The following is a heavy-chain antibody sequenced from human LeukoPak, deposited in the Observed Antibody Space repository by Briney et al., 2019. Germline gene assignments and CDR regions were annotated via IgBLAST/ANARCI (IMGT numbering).Heavy chain of an antibody. CDR2: MKQDGSDK. D-gene: IGHD6-19*01. CDR1: GFIFSNYW. J-gene: IGHJ4*02. Sequence: GGSLRLSCAASGFIFSNYWMNWVRQAPGKGLEWVASMKQDGSDKYYVDSVRGRFTISRDNVKNSLYLQMNSLRAEDTAVYYCARDRDGSGWVELDYWGQGTLVTVSS. CDR3: ARDRDGSGWVELDY. V-gene: IGHV3-7*01.